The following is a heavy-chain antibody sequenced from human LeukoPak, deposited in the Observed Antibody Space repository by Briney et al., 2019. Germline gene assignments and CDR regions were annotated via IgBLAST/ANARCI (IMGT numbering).Heavy chain of an antibody. CDR3: ARQYCSSTSCPRVFDY. Sequence: PSETLSLTCTVSGGSISSGSYYWGWIRQPPWKGLEWIGSIYYSGSTYYNPSLESRVTISVATSKKQFSLKLSSATAADTAVYYCARQYCSSTSCPRVFDYWGQGTLVTVSS. V-gene: IGHV4-39*01. CDR1: GGSISSGSYY. J-gene: IGHJ4*02. CDR2: IYYSGST. D-gene: IGHD2-2*01.